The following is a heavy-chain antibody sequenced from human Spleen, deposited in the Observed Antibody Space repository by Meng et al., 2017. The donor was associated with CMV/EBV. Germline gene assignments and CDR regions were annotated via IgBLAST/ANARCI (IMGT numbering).Heavy chain of an antibody. V-gene: IGHV3-7*01. CDR3: ARRSGYSSSSGAFDI. D-gene: IGHD6-6*01. CDR2: IMQTGKEK. Sequence: LSLTCVGSGFNFRSYWMSWVRQAPGKGLEWVANIMQTGKEKYSADSVKGRFTISRDNADNSLYLQMNSLRVEDTAVYYCARRSGYSSSSGAFDIWGQGTMVTVSS. J-gene: IGHJ3*02. CDR1: GFNFRSYW.